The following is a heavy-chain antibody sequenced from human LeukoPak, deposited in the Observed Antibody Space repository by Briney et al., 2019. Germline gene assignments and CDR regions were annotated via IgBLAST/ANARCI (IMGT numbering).Heavy chain of an antibody. CDR2: IYYSGST. CDR1: GGSISSGTYF. D-gene: IGHD2/OR15-2a*01. J-gene: IGHJ3*02. Sequence: SETLSLTCTVSGGSISSGTYFWSWIRQPPGKGLEWIGYIYYSGSTNYNPSLKSRVTISVDTSKNQFSLKLSSVTAADTAVYYCARDARVIGAFDIWGQGTMVTVSS. CDR3: ARDARVIGAFDI. V-gene: IGHV4-61*01.